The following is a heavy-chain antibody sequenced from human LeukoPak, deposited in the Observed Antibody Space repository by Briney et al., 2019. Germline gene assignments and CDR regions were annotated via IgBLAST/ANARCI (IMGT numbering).Heavy chain of an antibody. CDR3: ARGLDSSSSNVGGY. Sequence: ASVKVSCKASGYTFTSYDINWVRQATGQGLEWMGWMNPNSGNTGYAQKFQGRVTMTRNTSISTAYMELSSLRSEDTAVYYCARGLDSSSSNVGGYWGQGTLVTVSS. CDR2: MNPNSGNT. D-gene: IGHD6-6*01. J-gene: IGHJ4*02. CDR1: GYTFTSYD. V-gene: IGHV1-8*01.